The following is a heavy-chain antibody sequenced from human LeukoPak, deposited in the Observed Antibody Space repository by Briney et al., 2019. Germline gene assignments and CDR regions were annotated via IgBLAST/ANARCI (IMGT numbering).Heavy chain of an antibody. CDR1: GYTFTSYD. CDR3: AKEAAVAGTFKTIQFTDY. Sequence: ASVKVSCKASGYTFTSYDINWVRQATGQGLEWMGWMNPNSGNTGYAQKFQGRVTMTRNTSISTAYMELSSLRSEDTAVYYCAKEAAVAGTFKTIQFTDYWGQGTLVTVSS. J-gene: IGHJ4*02. CDR2: MNPNSGNT. D-gene: IGHD6-19*01. V-gene: IGHV1-8*01.